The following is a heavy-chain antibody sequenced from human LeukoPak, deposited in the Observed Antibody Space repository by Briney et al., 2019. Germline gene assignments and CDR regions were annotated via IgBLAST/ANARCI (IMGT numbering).Heavy chain of an antibody. D-gene: IGHD6-19*01. Sequence: GGSLRLSCAASGFTFDDYAMYWVRQAPGKGLEWVSGISWNSGIIGYADSVKGRFTISRDNAKNSLYLQMNSLRAEDTAVYYCARSPYSSGWFVTQVFDYWGQGTLVTVSS. J-gene: IGHJ4*02. CDR3: ARSPYSSGWFVTQVFDY. CDR2: ISWNSGII. CDR1: GFTFDDYA. V-gene: IGHV3-9*01.